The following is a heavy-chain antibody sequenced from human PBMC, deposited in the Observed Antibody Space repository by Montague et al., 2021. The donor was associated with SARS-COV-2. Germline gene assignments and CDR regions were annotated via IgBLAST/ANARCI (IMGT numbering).Heavy chain of an antibody. V-gene: IGHV3-30*03. D-gene: IGHD3-9*01. CDR3: TRDRSIFDIFTGFSLY. CDR1: GFNFNNHG. J-gene: IGHJ4*02. CDR2: ISYEGSRQ. Sequence: SLRLSCAGSGFNFNNHGMHWVRQAPGKGLEWVAYISYEGSRQSYADSAKGRFTISRDNPKNTLYLQMNSLKTEDTAIFYCTRDRSIFDIFTGFSLYWGQGALVTVSS.